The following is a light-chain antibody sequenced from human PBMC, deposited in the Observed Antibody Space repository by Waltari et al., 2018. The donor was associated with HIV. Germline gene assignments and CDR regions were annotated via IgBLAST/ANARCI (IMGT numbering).Light chain of an antibody. J-gene: IGKJ4*01. CDR1: QGISSY. Sequence: DIQFTQSPSILSASLGDRVTITCRTSQGISSYLAWYQQKPGKAPKLLIYAASTLQSGVPSRFSGSGSGTEFTLTISSLQPEDFATYYCQQLESYTQISFGGGTKVGIK. V-gene: IGKV1-9*01. CDR3: QQLESYTQIS. CDR2: AAS.